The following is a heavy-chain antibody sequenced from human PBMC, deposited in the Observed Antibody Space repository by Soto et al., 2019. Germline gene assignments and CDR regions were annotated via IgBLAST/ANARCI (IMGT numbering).Heavy chain of an antibody. CDR3: ARGSKALDV. CDR2: ISYDGSNK. V-gene: IGHV3-30-3*01. CDR1: GFTFSSYA. J-gene: IGHJ6*02. Sequence: QVQLVESGGGVVQPGRSLRLSCAASGFTFSSYAMHWVRQAPGKGLEWVAVISYDGSNKYYADSVKGRFTISRDNSKNTLYLQMNSLRAEDTAVYYCARGSKALDVWGQGTTVTVSS.